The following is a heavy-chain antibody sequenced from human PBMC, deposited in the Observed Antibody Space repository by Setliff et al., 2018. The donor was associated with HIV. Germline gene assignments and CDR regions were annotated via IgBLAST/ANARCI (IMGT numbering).Heavy chain of an antibody. Sequence: SETLSLTCTVYDGSFSGYYWTWIRQPPGKGLEWIGNVYYTGSTNYNPSLKSRITISIDTSKSQLSLKLTSVTAADTAVYYCARVFPPIRGAPFGTPPGAFDIWGQGTMVTVSS. CDR1: DGSFSGYY. D-gene: IGHD2-15*01. CDR2: VYYTGST. CDR3: ARVFPPIRGAPFGTPPGAFDI. J-gene: IGHJ3*02. V-gene: IGHV4-59*12.